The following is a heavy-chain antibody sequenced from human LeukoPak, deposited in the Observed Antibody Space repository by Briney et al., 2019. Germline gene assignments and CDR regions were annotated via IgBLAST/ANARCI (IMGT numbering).Heavy chain of an antibody. J-gene: IGHJ3*02. CDR3: ARDYGDGYKGAFDI. Sequence: PGGSLRLSCTASKFTFSNYGMQWVRQAPGKGLEWVAVIWYDGSNKYYADSVKGRFTISRDNSKNTLYLQMNSLRAEDTAVYYCARDYGDGYKGAFDIWGQGTMVTVSS. V-gene: IGHV3-33*08. CDR2: IWYDGSNK. CDR1: KFTFSNYG. D-gene: IGHD5-24*01.